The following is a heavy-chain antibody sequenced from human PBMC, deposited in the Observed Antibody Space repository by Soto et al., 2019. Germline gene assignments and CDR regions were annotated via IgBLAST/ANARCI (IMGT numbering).Heavy chain of an antibody. D-gene: IGHD2-8*01. Sequence: SETLSLTCTVSGGSISSSSYYWGWIRQPPGKGLEWIGSIYYSGSTYYNPSLKSRVTISVDTSKNQFSLKLSSVTAADTAVYYCASNVLMVSPGWFDPWGQGTLVTVSS. CDR1: GGSISSSSYY. CDR3: ASNVLMVSPGWFDP. V-gene: IGHV4-39*01. CDR2: IYYSGST. J-gene: IGHJ5*02.